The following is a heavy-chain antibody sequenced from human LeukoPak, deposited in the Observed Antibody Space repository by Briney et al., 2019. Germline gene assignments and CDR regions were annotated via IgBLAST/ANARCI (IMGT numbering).Heavy chain of an antibody. CDR3: ARNSGGRRYYFTE. V-gene: IGHV3-33*01. D-gene: IGHD3-10*01. J-gene: IGHJ4*02. Sequence: VGSLRLSCAASGFIFSNSGMHCVRQAPGKGLEWVTVIYTDGSTKYYADSVKGRFTISRDNSQNTLYLQMNSLRAEDTAVYYCARNSGGRRYYFTEWGQGTLVTVSS. CDR2: IYTDGSTK. CDR1: GFIFSNSG.